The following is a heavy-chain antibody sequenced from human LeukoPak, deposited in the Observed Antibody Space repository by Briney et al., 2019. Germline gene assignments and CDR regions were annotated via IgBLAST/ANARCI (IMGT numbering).Heavy chain of an antibody. CDR2: INHSGST. D-gene: IGHD6-19*01. Sequence: ETLSLTCAVYGGSFSGYYWSWIRQPPGKGLEWIGEINHSGSTNYNPSLKSRVTISVDTSKNQFSLKLSSVTAADTAVYYCARGAVAGTDIGDYWGQGTLVTVSS. CDR1: GGSFSGYY. J-gene: IGHJ4*02. CDR3: ARGAVAGTDIGDY. V-gene: IGHV4-34*01.